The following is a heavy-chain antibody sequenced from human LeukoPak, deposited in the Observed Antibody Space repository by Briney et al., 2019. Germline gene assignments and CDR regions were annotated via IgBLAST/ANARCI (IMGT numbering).Heavy chain of an antibody. CDR2: ISDGGGTT. J-gene: IGHJ4*02. Sequence: GGSLRLSCAASGFTFSSHAMSWVRQAPGKGLEWVSAISDGGGTTHYADSVKGRFTISRDNSKNTLYLQMNSLRAEDTALYYCAGDPGGVRPAFDYWGQGTQVPVSS. V-gene: IGHV3-23*01. CDR1: GFTFSSHA. CDR3: AGDPGGVRPAFDY. D-gene: IGHD2-8*01.